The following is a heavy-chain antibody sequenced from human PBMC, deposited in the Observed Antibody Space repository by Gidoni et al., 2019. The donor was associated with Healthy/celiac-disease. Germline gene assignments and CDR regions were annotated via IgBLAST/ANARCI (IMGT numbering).Heavy chain of an antibody. Sequence: EVQLVESGGGVVKPGGSLRLSCAASGFTFSNAWMSWVRQAQGKGLEWVGRIKSKTYGETTDDAAPVKGRFTISRDDSKNTLYLQMNSLKTEDTAVYYCTTDSGGGPNDYCDYPSDYWGQGTLVTVSS. D-gene: IGHD4-17*01. J-gene: IGHJ4*02. V-gene: IGHV3-15*01. CDR2: IKSKTYGETT. CDR3: TTDSGGGPNDYCDYPSDY. CDR1: GFTFSNAW.